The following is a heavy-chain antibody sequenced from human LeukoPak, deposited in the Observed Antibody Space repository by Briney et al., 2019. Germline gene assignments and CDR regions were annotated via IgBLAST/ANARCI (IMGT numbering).Heavy chain of an antibody. J-gene: IGHJ5*02. CDR2: IYHSGST. V-gene: IGHV4-30-2*01. D-gene: IGHD3-10*01. CDR3: AREVLWFGELLDTKSGFDP. Sequence: PSETLSLTCTVSGGSISSGGYYWSWIRQPPGKGLEWIGYIYHSGSTYYNPSLKSRVTISVHRSKNQFSLKLSSVTAADAAVYYCAREVLWFGELLDTKSGFDPWGQGTLVTVSS. CDR1: GGSISSGGYY.